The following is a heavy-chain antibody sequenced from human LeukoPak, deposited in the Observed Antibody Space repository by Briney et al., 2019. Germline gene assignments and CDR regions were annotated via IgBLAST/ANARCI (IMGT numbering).Heavy chain of an antibody. CDR1: GFTFSSYE. D-gene: IGHD2-15*01. V-gene: IGHV3-48*03. CDR3: ARDAFRGHCSGGSCYSETYYYYCGMDV. CDR2: ISSSGSTT. Sequence: PGGSLRLSCAASGFTFSSYEMNWVRQAPGKGLEWVSYISSSGSTTYYADSVKGRFTISRDNAKNSLYLQMNSLRAEDTAVYYCARDAFRGHCSGGSCYSETYYYYCGMDVWGQGTTVTVSS. J-gene: IGHJ6*02.